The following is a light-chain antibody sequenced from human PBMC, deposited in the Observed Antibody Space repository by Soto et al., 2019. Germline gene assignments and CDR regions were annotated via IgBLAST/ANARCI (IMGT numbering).Light chain of an antibody. Sequence: DIQMTQSPSTLSASVGDRVTITCRASQSISSWLAWYQQKPGKAPKLLIYKASSLESGVPSRFSGSGSGTEFTHTISSLQPDDFATYYCQQYNSYPWTVGRGAKVEIK. J-gene: IGKJ1*01. CDR1: QSISSW. CDR2: KAS. CDR3: QQYNSYPWT. V-gene: IGKV1-5*03.